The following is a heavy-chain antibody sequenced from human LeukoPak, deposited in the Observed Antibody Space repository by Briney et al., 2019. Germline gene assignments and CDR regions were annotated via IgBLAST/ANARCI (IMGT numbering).Heavy chain of an antibody. CDR3: VPGFLGTAMVTTLRDY. Sequence: GASVKVSCKASGYTFTAYYIHWVRQAPGQGLEWMGWINPNSGGTNFAQKFQGRVTTTGDTSISTAYMEMSRVTSDDTAVYYCVPGFLGTAMVTTLRDYWGQGTLVTVST. V-gene: IGHV1-2*02. CDR1: GYTFTAYY. CDR2: INPNSGGT. J-gene: IGHJ4*02. D-gene: IGHD5-18*01.